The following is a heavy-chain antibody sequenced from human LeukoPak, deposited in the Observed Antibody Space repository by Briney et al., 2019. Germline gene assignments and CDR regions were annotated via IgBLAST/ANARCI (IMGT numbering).Heavy chain of an antibody. CDR1: GVTFSSYG. V-gene: IGHV3-33*01. Sequence: GRSLRLSCAVSGVTFSSYGMHWVRQAPGKGLEWVAVIWYDGSNKYYADSVRGRFTISRDNSKNTLYLLMNSLRAEDSAVYYCARDRTRDCSGGSCYRHYFDYWGQGTLVSVSS. CDR2: IWYDGSNK. CDR3: ARDRTRDCSGGSCYRHYFDY. D-gene: IGHD2-15*01. J-gene: IGHJ4*02.